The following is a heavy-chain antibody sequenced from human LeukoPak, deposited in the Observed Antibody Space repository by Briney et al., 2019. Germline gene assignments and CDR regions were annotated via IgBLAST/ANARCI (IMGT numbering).Heavy chain of an antibody. Sequence: GGSLRLSCAASGFTVSSNYMSWVRQAPGKGLEWVSVIYGGGSTDYADSVKGRFTISRDNLKNTLYLQMNSLRAEDTAVYYCARDLGRRGYSYGYFDYWGQGTLVTVSS. CDR3: ARDLGRRGYSYGYFDY. CDR1: GFTVSSNY. CDR2: IYGGGST. D-gene: IGHD5-18*01. V-gene: IGHV3-53*01. J-gene: IGHJ4*02.